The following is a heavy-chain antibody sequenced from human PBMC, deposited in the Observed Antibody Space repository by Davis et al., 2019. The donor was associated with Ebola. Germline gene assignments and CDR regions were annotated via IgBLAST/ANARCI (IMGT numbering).Heavy chain of an antibody. Sequence: HSQTLSLTCDISGDRVSGNRVTWSWLRLPTSGGLEWLGRIYYRGSYWYHDAPSSTKERMPMSADTTKNQVSLQVKSVTPEDTGVYFCARGPVSGTMMDVWGPGVTVVVSS. D-gene: IGHD1-14*01. CDR1: GDRVSGNRVT. CDR3: ARGPVSGTMMDV. V-gene: IGHV6-1*01. J-gene: IGHJ6*02. CDR2: IYYRGSYWYH.